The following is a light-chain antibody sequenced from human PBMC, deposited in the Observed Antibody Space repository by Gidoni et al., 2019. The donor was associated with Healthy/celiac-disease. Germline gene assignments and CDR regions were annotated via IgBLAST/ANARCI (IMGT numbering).Light chain of an antibody. CDR2: DAS. V-gene: IGKV1D-13*01. J-gene: IGKJ3*01. CDR3: QQFNNYPRIT. CDR1: QGISSA. Sequence: ATQLTWSPASLSASVGDRVTITCRASQGISSALAWYQQKPGKAPKLLIYDASSLESGVPARFSGSGSGTDFTLTISSLQPEDFATYYCQQFNNYPRITFGPGTKVDIK.